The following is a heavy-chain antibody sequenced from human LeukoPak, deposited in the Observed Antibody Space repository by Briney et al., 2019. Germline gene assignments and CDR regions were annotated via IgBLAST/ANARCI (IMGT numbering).Heavy chain of an antibody. CDR1: GGTFSSYA. Sequence: GSSVKVSCKASGGTFSSYAISWVRQAPGQGLEWMGGIIPIFGTANYAQKFQGRVSITTDESTSTAYMELSSLRSEDTAVYYCARGLVGDSGSYFWGQGTLVTVSS. CDR3: ARGLVGDSGSYF. J-gene: IGHJ4*02. D-gene: IGHD1-26*01. V-gene: IGHV1-69*05. CDR2: IIPIFGTA.